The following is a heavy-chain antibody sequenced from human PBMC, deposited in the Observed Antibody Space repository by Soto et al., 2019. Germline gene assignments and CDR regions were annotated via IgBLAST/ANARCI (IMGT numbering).Heavy chain of an antibody. CDR2: IYYRGNA. J-gene: IGHJ4*02. V-gene: IGHV4-39*07. CDR1: DDSINSDKYY. D-gene: IGHD3-3*01. CDR3: ARGYDFWSGYYSV. Sequence: PSETLSLTCSVSDDSINSDKYYWGWIRQPPGKGLEWIGSIYYRGNANYNPSLQSRVTISVDKSKNQFYLKLSSVTAADTAVYYCARGYDFWSGYYSVWGQGTLVTVSS.